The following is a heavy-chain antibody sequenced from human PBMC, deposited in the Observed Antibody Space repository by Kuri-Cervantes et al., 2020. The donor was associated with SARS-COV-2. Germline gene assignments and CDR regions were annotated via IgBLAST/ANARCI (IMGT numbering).Heavy chain of an antibody. J-gene: IGHJ6*02. D-gene: IGHD3-10*01. CDR1: GITFSSYS. V-gene: IGHV3-48*01. CDR3: ARDKWHYYGSGSYGPRYYYYGMDV. Sequence: LSLTCAASGITFSSYSMNWVRQAPGKRLEWVSYISSSSSTIYYADSVKGRFTISRDNAKNSLYLQMNSLRAEDTAVYYCARDKWHYYGSGSYGPRYYYYGMDVWGQGTTVTVSS. CDR2: ISSSSSTI.